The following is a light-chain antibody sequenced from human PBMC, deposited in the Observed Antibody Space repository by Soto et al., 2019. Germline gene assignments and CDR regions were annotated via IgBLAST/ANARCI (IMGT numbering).Light chain of an antibody. CDR2: EVR. V-gene: IGLV2-14*01. Sequence: QSALTQPASVSGSPGQSITISCTGTASDVGAYDYVSWYQHHPGKPPKLLIFEVRDRPSGVSNRFSGSKSGNTASLTISGLQPEDEADYFCSSSTSSSTLAFGTGTKVTVL. J-gene: IGLJ1*01. CDR1: ASDVGAYDY. CDR3: SSSTSSSTLA.